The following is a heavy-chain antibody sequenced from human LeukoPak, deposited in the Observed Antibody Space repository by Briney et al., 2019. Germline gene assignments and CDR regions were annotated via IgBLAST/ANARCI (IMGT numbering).Heavy chain of an antibody. D-gene: IGHD1-26*01. CDR1: GGSIGSGGYY. Sequence: SETLSLTCTVSGGSIGSGGYYWSWIRQHPGKGLEWIGYIYYSGSTNYNPSLKSRVTISVDTSKNQFSLKLSSVTAADTAVYYCARDRLRPVGATPYYYYYGMDVWGQGTTVTVSS. CDR3: ARDRLRPVGATPYYYYYGMDV. V-gene: IGHV4-61*08. CDR2: IYYSGST. J-gene: IGHJ6*02.